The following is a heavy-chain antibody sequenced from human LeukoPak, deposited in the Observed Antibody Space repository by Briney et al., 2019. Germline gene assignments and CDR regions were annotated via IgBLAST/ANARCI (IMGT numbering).Heavy chain of an antibody. CDR1: GFTFSDYY. CDR3: AKEGGYGELSSYFDY. Sequence: PGGSLRLSCAASGFTFSDYYMSWVRQAPGKGLEWVSAISGSGGSTYYADSVKGRFTISRDNSKNTLYLQMNSLRAEDTAVYYGAKEGGYGELSSYFDYWGQGTLVTVSS. J-gene: IGHJ4*02. CDR2: ISGSGGST. V-gene: IGHV3-23*01. D-gene: IGHD3-16*02.